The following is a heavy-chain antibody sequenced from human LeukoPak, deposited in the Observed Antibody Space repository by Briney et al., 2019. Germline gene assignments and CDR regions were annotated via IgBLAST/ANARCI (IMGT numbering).Heavy chain of an antibody. CDR1: VDSISSRSYY. D-gene: IGHD3-10*01. J-gene: IGHJ3*02. CDR2: IYYSGST. Sequence: ASETLSLTCTVSVDSISSRSYYWGWIRQPPGKGLEWIGSIYYSGSTYYNPSLKSRVTISVNTSKNQFSLKLSSVTAADTAVYYCARAFYYYGSGSYYKDAFDIWGQGTMVTVSS. CDR3: ARAFYYYGSGSYYKDAFDI. V-gene: IGHV4-39*01.